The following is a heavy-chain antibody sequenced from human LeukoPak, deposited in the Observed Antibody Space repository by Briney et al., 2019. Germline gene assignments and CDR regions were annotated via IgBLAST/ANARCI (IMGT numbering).Heavy chain of an antibody. D-gene: IGHD4-11*01. CDR2: INTKTGNP. Sequence: ASVKVSCKASGYTFTGYYMHWVRQAPGQGLEWMGWINTKTGNPTYAQGFTGRFVFSLDTSVSAAYLQISSLKAEDTAVYYCAREVRAFDYWGQGTLVTVSS. V-gene: IGHV7-4-1*02. J-gene: IGHJ4*02. CDR1: GYTFTGYY. CDR3: AREVRAFDY.